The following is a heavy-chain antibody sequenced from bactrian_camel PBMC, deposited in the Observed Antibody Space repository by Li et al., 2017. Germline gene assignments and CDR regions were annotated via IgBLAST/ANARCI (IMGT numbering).Heavy chain of an antibody. J-gene: IGHJ6*01. Sequence: HVQLVESGGGLVQPGGSLRLSCAASEDAYSSYCMGWFRQAPGKEREGVATIDSDGSTSYANSVKGRFTISKDKAKDTMYLQMNSLKPEDTAMYYCAAGQGVGWCLDVIRTGAEPDFDYWGQGTQVTVS. CDR2: IDSDGST. V-gene: IGHV3S53*01. CDR1: EDAYSSYC. CDR3: AAGQGVGWCLDVIRTGAEPDFDY. D-gene: IGHD5*01.